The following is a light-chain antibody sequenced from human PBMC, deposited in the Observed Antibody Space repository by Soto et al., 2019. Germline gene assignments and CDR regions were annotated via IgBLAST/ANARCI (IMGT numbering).Light chain of an antibody. V-gene: IGKV1-39*01. J-gene: IGKJ5*01. CDR2: AVS. Sequence: DIQMTQPPTSLSASIGDRVTITCRASQNIDNYLNWYQQKPGKAPKLLIYAVSNLQSGVPSSFSGSGSGTDFTLPINSVHPEDFATYYCQQMWTTPITFGQGTLLDIK. CDR1: QNIDNY. CDR3: QQMWTTPIT.